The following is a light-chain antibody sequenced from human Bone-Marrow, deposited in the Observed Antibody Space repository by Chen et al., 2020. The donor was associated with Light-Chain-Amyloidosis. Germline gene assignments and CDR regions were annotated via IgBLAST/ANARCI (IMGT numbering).Light chain of an antibody. CDR2: RNN. J-gene: IGLJ2*01. Sequence: SSELTQDPAVSVTLGQTFSITCQGDSLRYYPATWYQQKPGQAPVLVISRNNNRPSGIPDRFSGSSSGNAASLTITGAQAEDEADYHCSSRDTTGNHLLFGGGTSLTVL. CDR1: SLRYYP. CDR3: SSRDTTGNHLL. V-gene: IGLV3-19*01.